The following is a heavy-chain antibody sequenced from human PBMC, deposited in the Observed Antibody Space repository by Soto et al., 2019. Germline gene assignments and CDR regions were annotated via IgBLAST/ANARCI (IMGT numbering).Heavy chain of an antibody. CDR1: GGSISSGGYS. CDR2: IYHSGST. CDR3: ARITMVRPKPNTRDDYYYGMDV. D-gene: IGHD3-10*01. J-gene: IGHJ6*02. Sequence: QLQLQESGSGLVKPSQTLSLTCAVSGGSISSGGYSWSWIRQPPGKGLEWIGYIYHSGSTYYNPSLKSRVTISGDRSKNQFSLKLSSVTAADTAVYYCARITMVRPKPNTRDDYYYGMDVWGQGTTVTVSS. V-gene: IGHV4-30-2*01.